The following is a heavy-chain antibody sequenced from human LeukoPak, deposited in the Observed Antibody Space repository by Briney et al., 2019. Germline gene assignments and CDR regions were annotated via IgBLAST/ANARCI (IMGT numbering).Heavy chain of an antibody. CDR3: GRVRRPDIVVVPAAMGPHYYYYMDV. D-gene: IGHD2-2*01. Sequence: GSSVKVSCKASGGTFSSYAISWVRQAPGQGLEWMGGIIPIFGTANYAQKFQGRVTITTDESTSTAYMELSSLRSEDTAVYYCGRVRRPDIVVVPAAMGPHYYYYMDVWGKGTTVTVSS. V-gene: IGHV1-69*05. J-gene: IGHJ6*03. CDR2: IIPIFGTA. CDR1: GGTFSSYA.